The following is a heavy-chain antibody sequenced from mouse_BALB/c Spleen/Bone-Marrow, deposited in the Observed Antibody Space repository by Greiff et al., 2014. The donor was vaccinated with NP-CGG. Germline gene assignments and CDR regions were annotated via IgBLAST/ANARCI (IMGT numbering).Heavy chain of an antibody. CDR1: GFTFSSYG. Sequence: DVHLVESGGDLVKPGGSLKLSCAASGFTFSSYGMSWGRQTPDKRLEWVAVISSGGSNTYYTDSVKGRFTMSRDNAKNTLYLQMSSLKSEDTAMYYCARDQGYYAMDYWGQGSSVTVSS. CDR2: ISSGGSNT. J-gene: IGHJ4*01. CDR3: ARDQGYYAMDY. V-gene: IGHV5-6*01.